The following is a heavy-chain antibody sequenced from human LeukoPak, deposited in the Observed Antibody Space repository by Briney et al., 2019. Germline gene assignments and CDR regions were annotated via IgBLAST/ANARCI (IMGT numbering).Heavy chain of an antibody. J-gene: IGHJ4*02. CDR1: GFTFSRYR. CDR2: ITSSGSYI. CDR3: ARDTDYYDSSGYYYYFDY. V-gene: IGHV3-21*01. Sequence: GGSLRLSCAASGFTFSRYRMNWVRQAPGKGLESVSSITSSGSYIYYADSVKGRFTISRDNAKNLLYLQMNSLRAEDTAVYYCARDTDYYDSSGYYYYFDYWGQGTLVTVSS. D-gene: IGHD3-22*01.